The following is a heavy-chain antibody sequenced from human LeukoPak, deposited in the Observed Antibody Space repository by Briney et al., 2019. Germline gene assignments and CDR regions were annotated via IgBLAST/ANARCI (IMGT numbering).Heavy chain of an antibody. D-gene: IGHD6-19*01. CDR2: ISPSSGST. CDR1: GFAFNDYV. J-gene: IGHJ3*01. V-gene: IGHV3-23*01. Sequence: GGSLRLSCAASGFAFNDYVMSWVRQAPGKGLEWVSLISPSSGSTYYADSVEGRFTISRDNSMNTLYLQMDSLRAEDTAVYYCAKGRYSSGWRYDACDFWGQGTMVYVSS. CDR3: AKGRYSSGWRYDACDF.